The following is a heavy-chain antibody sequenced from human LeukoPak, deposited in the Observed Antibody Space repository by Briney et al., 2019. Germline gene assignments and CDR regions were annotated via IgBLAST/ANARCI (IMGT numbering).Heavy chain of an antibody. D-gene: IGHD3-10*01. V-gene: IGHV3-53*01. CDR2: IYSGGST. Sequence: GGSLTLSCAASGFTVSSNYMTWVRQAPGKGLEWVSVIYSGGSTVYAEFVQGRFTISRDNSKNTLYLQMNSLRAEDTAVYYCASSSGSYYNGLDYWGQGTLVTVSS. J-gene: IGHJ4*02. CDR3: ASSSGSYYNGLDY. CDR1: GFTVSSNY.